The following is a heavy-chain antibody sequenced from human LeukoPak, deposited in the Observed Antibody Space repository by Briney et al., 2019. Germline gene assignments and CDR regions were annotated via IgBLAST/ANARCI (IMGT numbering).Heavy chain of an antibody. CDR2: IYYSGST. D-gene: IGHD3-22*01. CDR3: ARPLSISGYYYDAFDI. J-gene: IGHJ3*02. CDR1: GSSISSYY. Sequence: SETLSLTCTVSGSSISSYYWSWIRQPPGKGLEWIGYIYYSGSTNYNPSLKSRVTISVDTSKNQFSLKLSSVTAADTAAYYCARPLSISGYYYDAFDIWGQGTMVTVSS. V-gene: IGHV4-59*08.